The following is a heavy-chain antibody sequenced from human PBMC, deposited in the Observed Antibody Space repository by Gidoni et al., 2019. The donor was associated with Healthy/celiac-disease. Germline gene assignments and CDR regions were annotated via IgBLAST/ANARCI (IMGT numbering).Heavy chain of an antibody. Sequence: EVQLVESGGGLVQPGGSLRLSCAPSGFTFSSYWMSWVRQAPGKGLEWVANIKQDGSEKYYVDSVKGRFTISRDNAKNSLYLQMNSLRAEDTAVYYCARLALDVWGQGTTVTVSS. V-gene: IGHV3-7*01. CDR2: IKQDGSEK. J-gene: IGHJ6*02. CDR3: ARLALDV. CDR1: GFTFSSYW.